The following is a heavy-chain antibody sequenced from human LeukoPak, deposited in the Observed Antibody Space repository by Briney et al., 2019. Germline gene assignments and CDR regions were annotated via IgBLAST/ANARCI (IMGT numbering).Heavy chain of an antibody. D-gene: IGHD5-24*01. CDR1: GFTFSSYS. CDR3: ARDPRQADGYNIPFDY. V-gene: IGHV3-21*01. Sequence: PGGSLRLSCAASGFTFSSYSMTWVRQAPGKGLEWVSSISSSSSYIYYADSVKGRFTIYRDNAKHSLYLQMNSLRAEDTAVYYCARDPRQADGYNIPFDYWGQGTPVTVSS. CDR2: ISSSSSYI. J-gene: IGHJ4*02.